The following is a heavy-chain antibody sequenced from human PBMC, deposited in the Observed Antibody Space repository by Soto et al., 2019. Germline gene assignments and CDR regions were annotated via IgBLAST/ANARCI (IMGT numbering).Heavy chain of an antibody. CDR1: GGSISSGGYS. CDR3: ARGEAAAGYDY. CDR2: IYHSGST. D-gene: IGHD6-13*01. Sequence: QLQLQESGSGLVKPSQTLSLTCAVSGGSISSGGYSWSWIPQPPGKGLEWIGYIYHSGSTYYNPSRKSRVTISVDRPKNQFSLKLSAVTAADTAVYYCARGEAAAGYDYWGQGTLVTVSS. J-gene: IGHJ4*02. V-gene: IGHV4-30-2*01.